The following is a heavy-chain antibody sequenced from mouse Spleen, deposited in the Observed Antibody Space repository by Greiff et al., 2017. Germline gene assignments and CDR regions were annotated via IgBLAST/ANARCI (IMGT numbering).Heavy chain of an antibody. D-gene: IGHD1-1*01. CDR2: ISYDGSN. J-gene: IGHJ4*01. CDR3: ARVPSITTVLGGTMDY. V-gene: IGHV3-6*01. CDR1: GYSITSGYY. Sequence: EVQLQESGPGLVKPSQSLSLTCSVTGYSITSGYYWNWIRQFPGNKLEWMGYISYDGSNNYNPSLKNRISITRDTSKNQFFLKLNSVTTEDTATYYCARVPSITTVLGGTMDYWGQGTSVTVSS.